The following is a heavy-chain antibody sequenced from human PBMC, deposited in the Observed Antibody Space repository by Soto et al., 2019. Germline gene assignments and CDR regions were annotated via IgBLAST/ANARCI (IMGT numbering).Heavy chain of an antibody. V-gene: IGHV1-69*12. J-gene: IGHJ4*02. CDR1: GGTFSSYA. CDR2: IIPIFGTA. D-gene: IGHD5-18*01. Sequence: QVQLVQSGAEVKKPGSSVKVSCKASGGTFSSYAISWVRQAPGQGLEWMGGIIPIFGTANYAQKFQGRVTITADDSTSTAYIALSSLRSEDTAVYYCAILPRGYSYVLEDYWGQGTLVTVSS. CDR3: AILPRGYSYVLEDY.